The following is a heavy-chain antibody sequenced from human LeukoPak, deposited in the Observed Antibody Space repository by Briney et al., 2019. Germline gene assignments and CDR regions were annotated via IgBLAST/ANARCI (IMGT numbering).Heavy chain of an antibody. V-gene: IGHV5-51*01. CDR2: IYPGDSDT. J-gene: IGHJ4*02. CDR3: ARRTGISGSLFDY. Sequence: GESLKISCKGSGYTFTSYWICWVRQMPGKGLEWMGIIYPGDSDTRYSPSFQGQVTISADKSISTAYLQWSSLKASDTAMYYCARRTGISGSLFDYWGQGTLVTVSS. CDR1: GYTFTSYW. D-gene: IGHD3-10*01.